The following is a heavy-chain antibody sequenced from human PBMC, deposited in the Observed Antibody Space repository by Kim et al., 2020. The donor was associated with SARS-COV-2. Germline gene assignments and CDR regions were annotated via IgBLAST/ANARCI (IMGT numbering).Heavy chain of an antibody. CDR2: IIPIFGTA. J-gene: IGHJ4*02. CDR3: ARVNYGSGSYYNPTTTAYFDY. CDR1: GGTFSSYA. Sequence: SVKVSCKASGGTFSSYAISWVRQAPGQGLEWMGGIIPIFGTANYAQKFQGRVTITADESTSTAYMELSSLRSEDTAVYYCARVNYGSGSYYNPTTTAYFDYWGQGTLVTVSS. V-gene: IGHV1-69*13. D-gene: IGHD3-10*01.